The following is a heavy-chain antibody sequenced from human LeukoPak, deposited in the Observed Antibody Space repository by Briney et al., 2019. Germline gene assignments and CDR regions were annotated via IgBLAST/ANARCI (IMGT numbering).Heavy chain of an antibody. D-gene: IGHD6-13*01. CDR3: ARLAGSSWSDFDY. V-gene: IGHV5-51*01. J-gene: IGHJ4*02. Sequence: PGESLKISCKGSGYRFTNYWIGWVRQMPGKGLEWMGIINPGDSDTRYSPSFQGQVTISADKSISTAYLQWSSLKASDTAMYYCARLAGSSWSDFDYWGRGTLATVSS. CDR2: INPGDSDT. CDR1: GYRFTNYW.